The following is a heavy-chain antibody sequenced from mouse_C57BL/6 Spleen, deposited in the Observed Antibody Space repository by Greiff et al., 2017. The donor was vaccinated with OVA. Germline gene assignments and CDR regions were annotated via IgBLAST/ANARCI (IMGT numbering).Heavy chain of an antibody. CDR3: ARSPTTIVARFDC. J-gene: IGHJ2*01. CDR2: IDPSDSYT. Sequence: VQLQQSGAELVMPGASVKLSCKASGYTFTSYWMHWVKQRPGQGLEWIGEIDPSDSYTNYNQKFKGKSTLTVDKSSSTAYMQLSSLTSEDSAVYYCARSPTTIVARFDCWGQGTTLTVSS. V-gene: IGHV1-69*01. D-gene: IGHD1-1*01. CDR1: GYTFTSYW.